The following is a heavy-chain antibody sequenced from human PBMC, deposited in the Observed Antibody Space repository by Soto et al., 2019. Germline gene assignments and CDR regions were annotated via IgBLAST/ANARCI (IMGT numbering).Heavy chain of an antibody. CDR3: VHHCMSTSCYTWGGV. J-gene: IGHJ6*02. CDR2: IKSNPDGGTT. D-gene: IGHD2-2*02. CDR1: GITFSDAW. V-gene: IGHV3-15*01. Sequence: EVQLVESGGDLVKPGGSLRLSCAASGITFSDAWMAWVRQAPGKGLEWVAHIKSNPDGGTTDYAAPVNGRFTISRDDSKNTLYLQMSSLTTEDTAVYYCVHHCMSTSCYTWGGVWGLGTTVTVSS.